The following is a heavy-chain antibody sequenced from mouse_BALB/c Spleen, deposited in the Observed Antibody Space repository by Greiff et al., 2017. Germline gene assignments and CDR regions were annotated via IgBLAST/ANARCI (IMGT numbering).Heavy chain of an antibody. CDR1: GFTFSSYT. J-gene: IGHJ2*01. V-gene: IGHV5-12-2*01. CDR3: ARGYGNY. CDR2: ISNGGGST. D-gene: IGHD2-10*02. Sequence: EVKVVESGGGLVQPGGSLKLSCAASGFTFSSYTMSWVRQTPEKRLEWVAYISNGGGSTYYPDTVKGRFTISRDNAKNTLYLQMSSLKSEDTAMYYCARGYGNYWGQGTTLTVSS.